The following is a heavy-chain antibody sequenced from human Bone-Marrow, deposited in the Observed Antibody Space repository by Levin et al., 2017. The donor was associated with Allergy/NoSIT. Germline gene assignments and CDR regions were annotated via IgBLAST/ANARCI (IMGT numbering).Heavy chain of an antibody. CDR2: TYYRSKWYN. CDR1: GDSVSSNSAA. CDR3: ARDKAPAGITMVRGPMGYFDY. D-gene: IGHD3-10*01. J-gene: IGHJ4*02. Sequence: SETLSLTCAISGDSVSSNSAAWNWIRQSPSRGLEWLGRTYYRSKWYNDYAVSVKSRITINPDTSKNQFSLQLNSVTPEDTAVYYCARDKAPAGITMVRGPMGYFDYWGQGTLVTVSS. V-gene: IGHV6-1*01.